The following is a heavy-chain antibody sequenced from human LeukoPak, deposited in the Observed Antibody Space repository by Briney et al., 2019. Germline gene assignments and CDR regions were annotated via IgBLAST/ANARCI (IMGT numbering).Heavy chain of an antibody. J-gene: IGHJ5*02. CDR2: IYYSGST. Sequence: SETLSLTCTVSGGSISSYYWSWIRQPPGKGLEWIGYIYYSGSTNYNPSLKSRATISVDTSKNQFSLKLSSVTAADTAVYYCARGAAPLMPKLLKFDPWGQGTLVTVSS. V-gene: IGHV4-59*08. CDR3: ARGAAPLMPKLLKFDP. D-gene: IGHD2-8*01. CDR1: GGSISSYY.